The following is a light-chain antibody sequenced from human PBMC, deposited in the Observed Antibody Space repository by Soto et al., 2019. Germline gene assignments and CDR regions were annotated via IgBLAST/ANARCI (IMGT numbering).Light chain of an antibody. CDR2: DAS. V-gene: IGKV3-11*01. Sequence: EIVLTQSPGTLSLSPGERATLSCRVSQSVSSNLAWYQQKPGQAPRLLIYDASNRATGIPARFSGSGSGTDFTLTISSLEPEDFAVYYCQQRSNWPLTFGGGTKVEIK. J-gene: IGKJ4*01. CDR1: QSVSSN. CDR3: QQRSNWPLT.